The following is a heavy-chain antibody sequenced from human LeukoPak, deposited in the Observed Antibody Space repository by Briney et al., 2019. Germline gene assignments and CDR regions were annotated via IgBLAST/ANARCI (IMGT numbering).Heavy chain of an antibody. Sequence: RPSETLSLTCSVSGDSISSSSYYWAWIRQPPGKGLEWIGSVFQSVATYYNPSLQSRVTMSIDTSKNQCSLKLSSVTAADTAVYYCAREYYGTFEYWGQGTLVPVSS. CDR3: AREYYGTFEY. V-gene: IGHV4-39*02. CDR1: GDSISSSSYY. J-gene: IGHJ4*02. D-gene: IGHD3-16*01. CDR2: VFQSVAT.